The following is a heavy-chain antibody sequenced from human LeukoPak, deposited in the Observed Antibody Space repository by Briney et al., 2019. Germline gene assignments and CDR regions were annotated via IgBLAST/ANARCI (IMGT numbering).Heavy chain of an antibody. V-gene: IGHV3-23*01. Sequence: GGSLRLSCAASGFIFTSYAMSWVRQAPGKGLQWVSDINDNGGTTFYTDSVKGRFTISRDKSKKTVYLQMNSLRAEDTAVYYCAKGGWNNWFDPWGQGTLVIVSS. J-gene: IGHJ5*02. CDR1: GFIFTSYA. CDR2: INDNGGTT. CDR3: AKGGWNNWFDP. D-gene: IGHD6-19*01.